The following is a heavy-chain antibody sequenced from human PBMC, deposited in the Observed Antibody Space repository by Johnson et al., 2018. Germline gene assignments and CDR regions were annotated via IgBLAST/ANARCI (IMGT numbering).Heavy chain of an antibody. CDR1: GFTFSSYS. J-gene: IGHJ6*02. CDR3: ARGKLLPNYYYYGMDV. CDR2: ISSSSSYI. Sequence: VQLVQSGGGLVQPGGSLRLSCAASGFTFSSYSMNWVRQAPGKGLEWVSSISSSSSYIYYADSVKGRFTISRDNAKNSLYLQMNSLRAEDTAVYYCARGKLLPNYYYYGMDVWGQGTTVTVSS. V-gene: IGHV3-21*01. D-gene: IGHD1-26*01.